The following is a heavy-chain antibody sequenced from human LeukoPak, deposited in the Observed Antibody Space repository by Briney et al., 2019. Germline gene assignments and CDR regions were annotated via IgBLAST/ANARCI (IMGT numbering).Heavy chain of an antibody. J-gene: IGHJ4*02. CDR1: GGSISSGGYS. CDR3: ARNPYGSGIDS. D-gene: IGHD3-10*01. Sequence: KPSETRSLTCAVSGGSISSGGYSWSWIRQPPGKGLEWIGYIYHSGSTYYNPSLKSRVTISVDRSKNQFSLKLSSVTAADTAMYYCARNPYGSGIDSWGQGTLVTVSS. CDR2: IYHSGST. V-gene: IGHV4-30-2*01.